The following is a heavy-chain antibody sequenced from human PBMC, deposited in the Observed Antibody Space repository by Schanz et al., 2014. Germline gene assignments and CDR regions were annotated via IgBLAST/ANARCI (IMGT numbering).Heavy chain of an antibody. CDR3: ARHGGIPYYPMDV. CDR2: ISYSGST. Sequence: QVQLQESGPGLVKPSQTLSLTCTVSGASISSGGYYWDWIRLLPGKGLEWIGYISYSGSTSFNPSIKSRLTMSVDTSKNQFSQRLSSVTAADTAVYYCARHGGIPYYPMDVWGQGTTVTVSS. CDR1: GASISSGGYY. J-gene: IGHJ6*02. V-gene: IGHV4-31*03. D-gene: IGHD3-16*01.